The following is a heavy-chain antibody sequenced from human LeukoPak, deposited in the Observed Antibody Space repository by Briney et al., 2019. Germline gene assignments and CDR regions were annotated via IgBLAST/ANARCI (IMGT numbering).Heavy chain of an antibody. V-gene: IGHV3-30*02. Sequence: PGGSLRLSCAASGFTFSSYGMHWVRQAPGKGLEWVAFIRYDGSNKYYADSVKGRFTISRDNSKNTLYLQMNSLRAEDTAVYYCARKEEDYDFWSGRGEYQGFHYWGQGTLVTVSS. D-gene: IGHD3-3*01. J-gene: IGHJ4*02. CDR3: ARKEEDYDFWSGRGEYQGFHY. CDR1: GFTFSSYG. CDR2: IRYDGSNK.